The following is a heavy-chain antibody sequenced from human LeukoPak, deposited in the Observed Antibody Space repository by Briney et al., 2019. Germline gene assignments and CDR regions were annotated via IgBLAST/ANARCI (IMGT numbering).Heavy chain of an antibody. CDR2: IYYSGST. D-gene: IGHD3-10*01. CDR1: GGSISSYY. CDR3: ARHLSYSGSGPYFDS. J-gene: IGHJ4*02. Sequence: SETLSLTCTVSGGSISSYYWNWIRQPPGKGLEWIGYIYYSGSTNYNPSLKSRATISLDTSKNQFSLRLTSVTAADTAVYYCARHLSYSGSGPYFDSWGQGTLVTVSS. V-gene: IGHV4-59*08.